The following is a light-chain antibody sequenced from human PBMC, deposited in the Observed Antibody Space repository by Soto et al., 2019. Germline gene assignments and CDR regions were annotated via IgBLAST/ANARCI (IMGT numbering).Light chain of an antibody. CDR1: QSVTRN. V-gene: IGKV3D-15*01. CDR2: GAS. Sequence: IVMTQSPATLSMSPGERATLSCRASQSVTRNLAWFQQKPGQAPRLLIYGASTRATGIPARFSGSGSGTDFTLTISSLQSEDFAVYYCQQYNNWVTFGGGTRVEIK. CDR3: QQYNNWVT. J-gene: IGKJ4*01.